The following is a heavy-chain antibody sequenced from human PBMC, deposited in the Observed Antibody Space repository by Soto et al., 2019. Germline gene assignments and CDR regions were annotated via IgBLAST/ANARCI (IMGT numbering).Heavy chain of an antibody. Sequence: QVQLVESGGGVVQPGRSLRLSCAASGFTFSSYAMHWVRQAPGKGLEWVAVISYDGSNKYYADSVKGRFTISRDNSKNTLYLQMNSLRAEDTAVYYCARGMGYSGYSYSWFDPWGQGTLVTVSS. V-gene: IGHV3-30-3*01. CDR2: ISYDGSNK. D-gene: IGHD5-12*01. CDR3: ARGMGYSGYSYSWFDP. CDR1: GFTFSSYA. J-gene: IGHJ5*02.